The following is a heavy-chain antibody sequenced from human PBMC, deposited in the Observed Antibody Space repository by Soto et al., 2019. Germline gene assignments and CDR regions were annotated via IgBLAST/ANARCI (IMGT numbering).Heavy chain of an antibody. CDR1: GFTFSSYS. J-gene: IGHJ6*02. D-gene: IGHD2-15*01. Sequence: LRLSCAASGFTFSSYSMNWVRQAPGKGLEWVSYISSSSSTIYYADSVKGRFTISRDNAKNSLYLQMNSLRDEDTAVYYCARRGYCSGGSCYPPLRGMDVWGQGTTVTV. V-gene: IGHV3-48*02. CDR3: ARRGYCSGGSCYPPLRGMDV. CDR2: ISSSSSTI.